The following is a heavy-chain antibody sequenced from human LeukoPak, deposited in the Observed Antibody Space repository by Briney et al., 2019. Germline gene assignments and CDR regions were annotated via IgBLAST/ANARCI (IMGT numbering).Heavy chain of an antibody. CDR3: ARVRVVRGVIFDY. V-gene: IGHV4-59*01. Sequence: SETLSLTCTVSGGSISSYYWSWIRQPPGKGLEWIGYIYYSGSTNYNPSLKSRVTISVDTSKNQFSLKLSSATAADTAVYYCARVRVVRGVIFDYWGQGTLVTVSS. CDR2: IYYSGST. J-gene: IGHJ4*02. CDR1: GGSISSYY. D-gene: IGHD3-10*01.